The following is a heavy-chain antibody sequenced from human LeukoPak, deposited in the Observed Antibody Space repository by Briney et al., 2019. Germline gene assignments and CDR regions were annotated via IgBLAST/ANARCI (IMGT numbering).Heavy chain of an antibody. V-gene: IGHV3-21*01. J-gene: IGHJ4*02. CDR2: ISASTSYI. CDR3: ARDRGADY. Sequence: GGSLRLSCAASGFTFSTYTMNWVRQAPGKGLEWVSSISASTSYINYADSVKGRFTISRDNAENSLYLQMNSLRAEDTAVCYCARDRGADYWGQGTLVTVSS. CDR1: GFTFSTYT. D-gene: IGHD5-12*01.